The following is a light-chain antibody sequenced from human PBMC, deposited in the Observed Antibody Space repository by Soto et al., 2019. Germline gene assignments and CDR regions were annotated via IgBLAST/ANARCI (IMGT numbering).Light chain of an antibody. CDR3: SSYTTSSTRV. V-gene: IGLV2-14*01. J-gene: IGLJ3*02. CDR2: EVS. CDR1: SSDVGGYKF. Sequence: QSVLTQPASVSGSPGQSITISCTGTSSDVGGYKFVSWYQQHPGKAPKLMIYEVSNRPSGVSNRFSGSKSGNTASQTISGLQAQDEADYYCSSYTTSSTRVFGGGTKLTVL.